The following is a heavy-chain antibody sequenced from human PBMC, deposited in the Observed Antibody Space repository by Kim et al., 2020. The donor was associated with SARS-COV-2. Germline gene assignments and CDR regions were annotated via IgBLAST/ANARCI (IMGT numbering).Heavy chain of an antibody. CDR2: IYYSGST. D-gene: IGHD7-27*01. CDR1: GGSISSYY. CDR3: ARDLLTGEAYYYYGMDI. Sequence: SETLSLTCTVSGGSISSYYWSWIRQPPGKGLEWIGYIYYSGSTNYNPSLKSRVTISVDTSKNQFSLKLSSVTAADTAVYYCARDLLTGEAYYYYGMDIWGQGTTVTVSS. J-gene: IGHJ6*02. V-gene: IGHV4-59*01.